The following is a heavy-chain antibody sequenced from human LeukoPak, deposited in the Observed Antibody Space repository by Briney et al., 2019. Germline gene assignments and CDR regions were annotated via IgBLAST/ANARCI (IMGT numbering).Heavy chain of an antibody. Sequence: LSLTCAVYGGSFSGYYWSWIRQPPGKGLEWISYISRRGSAIYYADSVKGRFTISRDNAKNSLSLQMSSLRAEDTAVYYCARDLFVTKYYFDYWGQGILVTVSS. CDR3: ARDLFVTKYYFDY. V-gene: IGHV3-11*01. D-gene: IGHD1-14*01. J-gene: IGHJ4*02. CDR1: GGSFSGYY. CDR2: ISRRGSAI.